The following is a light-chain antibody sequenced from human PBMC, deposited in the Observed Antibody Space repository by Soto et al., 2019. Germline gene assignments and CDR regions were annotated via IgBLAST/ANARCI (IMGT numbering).Light chain of an antibody. CDR3: SSYSSSSTLDVV. Sequence: QSALTQPASVSRSPGQSITISCTGTSSDVGGYNYVSWYQQHPGKAPELMIYDVSNRPSGVSNRFSGPKSVNTASLTISGLQAEDEADYYCSSYSSSSTLDVVFGGGTKLTVL. J-gene: IGLJ2*01. V-gene: IGLV2-14*01. CDR2: DVS. CDR1: SSDVGGYNY.